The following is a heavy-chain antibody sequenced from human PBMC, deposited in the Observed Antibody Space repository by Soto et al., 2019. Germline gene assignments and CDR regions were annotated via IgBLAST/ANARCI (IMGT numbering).Heavy chain of an antibody. CDR1: GFTFSSYS. D-gene: IGHD3-22*01. Sequence: GGSLRLSCAASGFTFSSYSMNWVRQAPGKGLEWVSSISSSSYIYYADSVKGRFTISRDNAKNSLYLQMKSLRAEDTAVYYCALYYYDSSGYYYFDYWGQGTLVTVSS. CDR2: ISSSSYI. V-gene: IGHV3-21*01. CDR3: ALYYYDSSGYYYFDY. J-gene: IGHJ4*02.